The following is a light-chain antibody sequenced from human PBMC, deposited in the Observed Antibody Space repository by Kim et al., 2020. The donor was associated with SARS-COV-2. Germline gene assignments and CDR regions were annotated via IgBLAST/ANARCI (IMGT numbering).Light chain of an antibody. J-gene: IGLJ1*01. Sequence: QSALTQPPSASGSPGQSVTISCTGTSSDVGGYNYVSWYQQHPGKAPKVIMSEVSKRPSGVPDRFSGSKSSNTASLTVSGLQAEDEADYYCSSYAGTSNYVFGTGTKVTVL. CDR1: SSDVGGYNY. CDR2: EVS. V-gene: IGLV2-8*01. CDR3: SSYAGTSNYV.